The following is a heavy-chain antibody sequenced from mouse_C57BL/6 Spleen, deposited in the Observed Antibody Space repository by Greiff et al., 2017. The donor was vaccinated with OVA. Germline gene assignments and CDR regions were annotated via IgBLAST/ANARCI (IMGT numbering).Heavy chain of an antibody. J-gene: IGHJ3*01. Sequence: EVMLVESGGGLVKPGGSLTLSCAASGFTFSSYAMSWVRQTPEKRLEWVATISDGGSYTYYPANVKGRFTISRDNAKNNLYLQMSHLKSEDTAMYYCEKEYYGSSYPFAYWGQGTLVTVSA. V-gene: IGHV5-4*01. CDR1: GFTFSSYA. CDR3: EKEYYGSSYPFAY. D-gene: IGHD1-1*01. CDR2: ISDGGSYT.